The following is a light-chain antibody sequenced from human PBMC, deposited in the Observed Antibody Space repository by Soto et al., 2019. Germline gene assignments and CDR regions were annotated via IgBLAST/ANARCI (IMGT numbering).Light chain of an antibody. V-gene: IGKV3D-20*01. Sequence: EIVLTQSPATLSLSPGERATLSCRASQSVSNSYLAWYQQKPGLAPRLLISDASSTATGIPDRFRGSGSGTDFTLTITRLEPEDFAVYYCQQYGSSPWTFGQGTKLEIK. CDR1: QSVSNSY. J-gene: IGKJ2*01. CDR2: DAS. CDR3: QQYGSSPWT.